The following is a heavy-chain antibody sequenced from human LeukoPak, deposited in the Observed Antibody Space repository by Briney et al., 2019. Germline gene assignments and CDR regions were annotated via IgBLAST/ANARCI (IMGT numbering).Heavy chain of an antibody. CDR1: GFTFNSYA. D-gene: IGHD6-13*01. J-gene: IGHJ4*02. CDR2: ISGSGGST. CDR3: AKEAAIAAPPIMASVIPNESVDY. Sequence: GGSLRLSCAPSGFTFNSYAMSWVRQAPGKGLEWVPAISGSGGSTYYADSVKGRFTISRDNSKNTLYLQMNSLRAEDTAVYYCAKEAAIAAPPIMASVIPNESVDYWGQGTLVTVSS. V-gene: IGHV3-23*01.